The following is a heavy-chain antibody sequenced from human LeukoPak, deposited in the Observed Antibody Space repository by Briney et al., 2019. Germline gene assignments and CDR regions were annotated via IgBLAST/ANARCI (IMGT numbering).Heavy chain of an antibody. CDR1: DDSITMYY. CDR2: VDHTGST. V-gene: IGHV4-59*01. Sequence: SETLSLTCSVSDDSITMYYWTWIRQPPGKGLEWIGYVDHTGSTNFNPSLNGRVSISRDTTRNLFSLRLRSVTAADTAVYFCARGRVSSSTWYSTYYYYFYMDVWGKGTTVTVSS. D-gene: IGHD1-1*01. J-gene: IGHJ6*03. CDR3: ARGRVSSSTWYSTYYYYFYMDV.